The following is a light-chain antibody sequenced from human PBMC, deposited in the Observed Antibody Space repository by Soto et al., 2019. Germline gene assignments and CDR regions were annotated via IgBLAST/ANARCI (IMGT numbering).Light chain of an antibody. CDR3: QQYHSYPAS. J-gene: IGKJ1*01. CDR1: QGISSF. Sequence: DIQMTQSPSSLSASVGDRVTITCRASQGISSFLAWFQQKTGKAPKSLIYDASTLQSGVSSRFSGSGSDTHFTLTISSLQPEDFATYYCQQYHSYPASFGQGTKVEIK. CDR2: DAS. V-gene: IGKV1-16*01.